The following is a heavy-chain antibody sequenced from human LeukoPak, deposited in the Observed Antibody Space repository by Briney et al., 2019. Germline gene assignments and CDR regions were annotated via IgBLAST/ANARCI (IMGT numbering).Heavy chain of an antibody. J-gene: IGHJ5*02. CDR1: AINCRTYG. CDR2: VSYDGRDE. V-gene: IGHV3-30*07. CDR3: ARERAMVRGVIITGDNWFDP. D-gene: IGHD3-10*01. Sequence: GGSLRLSCAVSAINCRTYGIHWFRQAPGKGLQGVAVVSYDGRDEYYAASVNGRFTISRDSSKNTLYLQMRSLRAEDTAVYYCARERAMVRGVIITGDNWFDPWGQGTLVTVSS.